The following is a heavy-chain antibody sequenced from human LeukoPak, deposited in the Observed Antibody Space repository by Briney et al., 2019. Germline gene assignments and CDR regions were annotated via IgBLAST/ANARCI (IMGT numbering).Heavy chain of an antibody. Sequence: GGSLRLSCAASGFTVSSNYMSWVRQAPGKGLEWVSAISGSGGSTYYADSVKGRFTISKDNSKNTLYLQMNSLRAEDTAVYYCAKEQGSGSYEDFDYWGQGTLVTVSS. CDR3: AKEQGSGSYEDFDY. V-gene: IGHV3-23*01. J-gene: IGHJ4*02. CDR1: GFTVSSNY. CDR2: ISGSGGST. D-gene: IGHD1-26*01.